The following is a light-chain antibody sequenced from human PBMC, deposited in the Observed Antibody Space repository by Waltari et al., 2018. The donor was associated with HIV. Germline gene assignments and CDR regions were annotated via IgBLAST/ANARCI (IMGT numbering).Light chain of an antibody. V-gene: IGLV1-40*01. CDR1: SSTIGAGCD. CDR2: GNS. Sequence: QSVLTQPPSVSGAPGQRVTISCTGSSSTIGAGCDVHWYQQLPGTAPKLLIYGNSNRPSGVPDRFSGSKSGTSASLAITGLQAEDEADYYCQSYDSSLSGSRVFGGGTKLTVL. J-gene: IGLJ3*02. CDR3: QSYDSSLSGSRV.